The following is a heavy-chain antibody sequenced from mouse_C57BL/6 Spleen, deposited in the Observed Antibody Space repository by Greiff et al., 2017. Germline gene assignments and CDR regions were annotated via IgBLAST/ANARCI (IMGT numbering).Heavy chain of an antibody. V-gene: IGHV5-17*01. J-gene: IGHJ3*01. CDR1: GFTFSDYG. CDR3: ASPYYSNYGWFAY. Sequence: EVQLQQSGGGLVKPGGSLKLSCAASGFTFSDYGMHWVRQAPEKGLEWVAYISSGSSTIYYADTVKGRFTISRDNAKNTLFLQMTSLRSEDTAMYYCASPYYSNYGWFAYWGQGTLVTVSA. CDR2: ISSGSSTI. D-gene: IGHD2-5*01.